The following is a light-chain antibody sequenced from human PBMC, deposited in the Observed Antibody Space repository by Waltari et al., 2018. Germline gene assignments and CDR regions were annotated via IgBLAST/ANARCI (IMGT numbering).Light chain of an antibody. CDR2: LGS. CDR3: MQALQTPWT. CDR1: QSLLHSNGYNY. J-gene: IGKJ1*01. V-gene: IGKV2-28*01. Sequence: DIVMTQSPLSLPVTPGEPAPISCRSSQSLLHSNGYNYLDWYLQKPGQSPQLLIYLGSNRASGVPDRFSGSGSGTDCTLKISRVEAEDVGVYYCMQALQTPWTFGQGTKVEIK.